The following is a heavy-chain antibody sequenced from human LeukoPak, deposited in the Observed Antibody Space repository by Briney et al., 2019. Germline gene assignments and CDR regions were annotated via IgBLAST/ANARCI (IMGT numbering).Heavy chain of an antibody. D-gene: IGHD1-7*01. CDR3: AKDSWNYVYFDY. CDR1: GFTFSSYA. Sequence: GGSLRLSCAASGFTFSSYAMSWVRQAPGKGLEWASAISGSGGSTYYADSVKGRFTISRDNSKNTLYLQMNSLRAEDTAVYYCAKDSWNYVYFDYWGQGTLVTVSS. CDR2: ISGSGGST. J-gene: IGHJ4*02. V-gene: IGHV3-23*01.